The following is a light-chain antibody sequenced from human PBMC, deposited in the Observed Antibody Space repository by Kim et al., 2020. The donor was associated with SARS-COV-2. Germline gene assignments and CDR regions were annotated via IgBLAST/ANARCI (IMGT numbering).Light chain of an antibody. CDR1: SSNSGANFD. CDR2: GNT. J-gene: IGLJ1*01. CDR3: QSYDNSLNSYV. V-gene: IGLV1-40*01. Sequence: QRVTFSCTGSSSNSGANFDVHWYQHLPGTAPKLLIYGNTNRPSGVPDRFSGSKSGTSASLAIIGLQAEDEADYYCQSYDNSLNSYVFGTGTKVTVL.